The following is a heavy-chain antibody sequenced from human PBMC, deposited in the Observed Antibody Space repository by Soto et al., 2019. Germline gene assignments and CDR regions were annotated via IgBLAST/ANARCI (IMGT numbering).Heavy chain of an antibody. CDR1: GGTFRTSA. CDR3: ARDKGLLPVVGNYYYILDV. CDR2: IMPVFPTP. V-gene: IGHV1-69*12. J-gene: IGHJ6*02. D-gene: IGHD2-2*01. Sequence: VQLEQSGPEVKKPGSSVKVSCKASGGTFRTSALSWVRQAPGHGLEWMGGIMPVFPTPDHVQKFQGRVTIPADESASTAYMELGGLTAYDTAVYYCARDKGLLPVVGNYYYILDVWGQGTAVTVSS.